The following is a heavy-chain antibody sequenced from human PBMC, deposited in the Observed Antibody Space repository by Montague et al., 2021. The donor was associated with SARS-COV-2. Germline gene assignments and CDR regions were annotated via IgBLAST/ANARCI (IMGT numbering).Heavy chain of an antibody. D-gene: IGHD2-2*01. V-gene: IGHV4-59*08. CDR2: IYYSGST. CDR3: ARRALGYCSSTSCETAFDI. J-gene: IGHJ3*02. Sequence: SETLSLTCTVSGGSISSYYWSWIRQPPGKGLEWIGYIYYSGSTNYNPFLKSRVTISVDTSKNQFSLKLSSVTAADTAVYYCARRALGYCSSTSCETAFDIWGQGTMVTVSS. CDR1: GGSISSYY.